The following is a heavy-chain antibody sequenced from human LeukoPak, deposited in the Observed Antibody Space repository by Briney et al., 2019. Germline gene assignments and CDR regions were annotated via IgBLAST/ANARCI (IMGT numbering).Heavy chain of an antibody. J-gene: IGHJ4*02. CDR3: VKVSIAVAGSDY. CDR1: GFIFSNYW. V-gene: IGHV3-7*01. Sequence: PGGSLRLSCAASGFIFSNYWMTWVRQAPGKGLEWVAKIKEDGSEKYYLDSVSGRFTISRDNAKNSLYLQMNSLRAEDTAVYYCVKVSIAVAGSDYWGQGTLVTVSS. CDR2: IKEDGSEK. D-gene: IGHD6-13*01.